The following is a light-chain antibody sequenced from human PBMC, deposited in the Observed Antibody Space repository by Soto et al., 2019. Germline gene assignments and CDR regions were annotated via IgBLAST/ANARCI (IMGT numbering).Light chain of an antibody. V-gene: IGKV3-20*01. J-gene: IGKJ2*02. CDR1: QSVSSSY. CDR2: GAS. CDR3: QQYGSSCT. Sequence: EIVLTQSPGTLSLSPGERATLSCRASQSVSSSYLAWYQQKPGQAPRLLIYGASSRATGIPDRFSRSGSGTDFTLTISRLEPEDFAVYYCQQYGSSCTFGQGTKVDIK.